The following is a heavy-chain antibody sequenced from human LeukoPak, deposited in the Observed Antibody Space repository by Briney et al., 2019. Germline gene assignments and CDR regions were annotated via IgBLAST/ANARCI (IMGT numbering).Heavy chain of an antibody. Sequence: GGSLRLSCAASGFTFNNYWIRWVRQVSGKGLVWVPRINNDGSSASYVDSVKGRFTISRDNAKNTLFLQMNSLRAEDTAVYYCARRGTGHGMDVWGQGTTVIVSS. CDR2: INNDGSSA. CDR1: GFTFNNYW. CDR3: ARRGTGHGMDV. J-gene: IGHJ6*02. D-gene: IGHD1-1*01. V-gene: IGHV3-74*01.